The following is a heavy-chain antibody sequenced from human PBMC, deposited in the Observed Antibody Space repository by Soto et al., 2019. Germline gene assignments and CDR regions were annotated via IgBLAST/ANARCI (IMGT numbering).Heavy chain of an antibody. D-gene: IGHD4-4*01. CDR3: AKDRSRDAYSVNYYYYGMDV. J-gene: IGHJ6*02. V-gene: IGHV3-30*18. CDR2: ISYDGSNK. Sequence: QVQLVESGGGVVQPGRSLRLSCAVSGFTFSSYGMHWVRQAPGKGLEWVAVISYDGSNKYYADSVKGRLTISRDNSKNTLYVQMNSLRAEDTAVYYCAKDRSRDAYSVNYYYYGMDVWGQGTTVTVSS. CDR1: GFTFSSYG.